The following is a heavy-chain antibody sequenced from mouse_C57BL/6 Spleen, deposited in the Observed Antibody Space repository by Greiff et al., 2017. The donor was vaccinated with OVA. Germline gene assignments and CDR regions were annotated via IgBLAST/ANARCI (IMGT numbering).Heavy chain of an antibody. V-gene: IGHV5-9-1*02. D-gene: IGHD2-2*01. Sequence: EVQGVESGEGLVKPGGSLKLSCAASGFTFSSYAMSWVRQTPEKRLEWVAYISSGGDYIYYADTVKGRFTISRDNARNTLYLQMSSLKSEDTAMYYCTRATMVLEGTMDYWGQGTSVTVSS. CDR2: ISSGGDYI. J-gene: IGHJ4*01. CDR3: TRATMVLEGTMDY. CDR1: GFTFSSYA.